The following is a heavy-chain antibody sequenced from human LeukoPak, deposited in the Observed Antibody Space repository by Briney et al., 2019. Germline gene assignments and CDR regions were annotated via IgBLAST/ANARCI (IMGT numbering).Heavy chain of an antibody. CDR2: ISGDGGST. CDR1: GFIFDDYA. J-gene: IGHJ4*02. D-gene: IGHD6-19*01. Sequence: GGSLRLSCAAPGFIFDDYAIHWVRQAPGKGLEWVSLISGDGGSTFYADSVKGRFTISRDNSKTSLYLQMSSLRSADTALYYCARESERSGWYDYWGQGTLVTVSS. CDR3: ARESERSGWYDY. V-gene: IGHV3-43*02.